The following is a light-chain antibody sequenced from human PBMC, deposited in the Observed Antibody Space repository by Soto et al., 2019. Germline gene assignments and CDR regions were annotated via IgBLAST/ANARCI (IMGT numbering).Light chain of an antibody. J-gene: IGKJ4*01. Sequence: DIQLTQSPSFLSASVGDRVTITCRASQDISSHLAWYQQKPGKASMLLISAASTLLSVIPSWFVGSGSGTDFTLTITGLQPVDFATYFCQQVSTYPLTFGGGTKVEMK. CDR1: QDISSH. CDR2: AAS. V-gene: IGKV1-9*01. CDR3: QQVSTYPLT.